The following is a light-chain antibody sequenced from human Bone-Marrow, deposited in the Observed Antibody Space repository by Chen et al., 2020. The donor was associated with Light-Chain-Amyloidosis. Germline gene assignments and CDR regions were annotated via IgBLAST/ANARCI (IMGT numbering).Light chain of an antibody. CDR2: DVT. J-gene: IGLJ2*01. CDR3: SSFTRNNALV. CDR1: SSDVGGSNY. V-gene: IGLV2-14*03. Sequence: QSALTQPPSVSGSPRQSITIPCPGTSSDVGGSNYVSWYQQHPGKAPKLIIYDVTYRPSGVSNRFSGSKSGNTASLTISGLQAEDEADYYCSSFTRNNALVFGGGTKLTVL.